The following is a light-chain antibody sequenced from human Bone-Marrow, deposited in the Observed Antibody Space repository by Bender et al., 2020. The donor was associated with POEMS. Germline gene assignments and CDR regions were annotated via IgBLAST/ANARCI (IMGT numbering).Light chain of an antibody. CDR3: RSYDISLSGWV. Sequence: QSVLTQPPSVSGAPGQTVTISCTGSSSTMGAGYGVNWYQQLPGTAPKLLIYNNENRPSGVPDRISGSKSGTSASLAITGLQAEDEADYYCRSYDISLSGWVFGGGTKLTAL. CDR2: NNE. CDR1: SSTMGAGYG. J-gene: IGLJ3*02. V-gene: IGLV1-40*01.